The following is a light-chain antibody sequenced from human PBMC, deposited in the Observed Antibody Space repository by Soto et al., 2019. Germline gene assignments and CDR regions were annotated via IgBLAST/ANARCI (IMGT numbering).Light chain of an antibody. CDR3: QQYNYRPPYT. J-gene: IGKJ2*01. V-gene: IGKV3-15*01. Sequence: ETVMTQSPATLSMSPGERVTLSCRASQSVSTNAAWYQQKPGQAPRLLIYGASTRATGIPPRFSGSGYATEFTLTISSLQTEDFAVYYCQQYNYRPPYTFGRGTKLEMK. CDR1: QSVSTN. CDR2: GAS.